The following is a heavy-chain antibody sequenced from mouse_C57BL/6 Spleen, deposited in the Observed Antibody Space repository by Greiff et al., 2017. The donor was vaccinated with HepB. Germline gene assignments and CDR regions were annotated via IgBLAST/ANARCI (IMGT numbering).Heavy chain of an antibody. Sequence: QVQLQQSGAELVRPGTSVKVSCKASGYAFTNYLIEWVKQRPGQGLEWIGVINPGSGGTNYNEKFKGKATLTADKSSSTAYMQLSSLTSEDSAVYFCARYYGSSYYAMDYWGQGTSVTVSS. D-gene: IGHD1-1*01. J-gene: IGHJ4*01. CDR1: GYAFTNYL. CDR3: ARYYGSSYYAMDY. CDR2: INPGSGGT. V-gene: IGHV1-54*01.